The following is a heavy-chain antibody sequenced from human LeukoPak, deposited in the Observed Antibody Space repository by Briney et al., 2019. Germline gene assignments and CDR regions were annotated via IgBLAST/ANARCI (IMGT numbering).Heavy chain of an antibody. J-gene: IGHJ5*02. D-gene: IGHD6-19*01. CDR2: IKSKTDGGTT. V-gene: IGHV3-15*01. CDR1: GFTFTNAW. Sequence: PGGSLRLSCAASGFTFTNAWMGWVRQAPEKGLEWVGRIKSKTDGGTTDYAAPVKGRFAISRDDSKNTLYLQMNSLKTEDTAVYYCITEIRSSGWDNWFDPWGQGTLVTVSS. CDR3: ITEIRSSGWDNWFDP.